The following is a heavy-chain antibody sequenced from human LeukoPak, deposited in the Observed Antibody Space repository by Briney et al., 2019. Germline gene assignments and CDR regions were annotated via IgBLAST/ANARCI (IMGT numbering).Heavy chain of an antibody. D-gene: IGHD6-19*01. CDR1: GFTFTGYW. V-gene: IGHV3-7*04. J-gene: IGHJ4*02. CDR3: ARPRSTGCLDY. Sequence: GESLRLSCAAPGFTFTGYWMSWVRQAPGKGPEWVASITEDGSDKYYVDSVMGRFTISRDNSKNSLYLHMNSLRAEDTAVYYCARPRSTGCLDYWGQGTLVTVSS. CDR2: ITEDGSDK.